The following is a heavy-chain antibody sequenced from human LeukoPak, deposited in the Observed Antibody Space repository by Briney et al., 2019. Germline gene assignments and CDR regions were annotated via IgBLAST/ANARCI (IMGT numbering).Heavy chain of an antibody. J-gene: IGHJ4*02. Sequence: GGSLRLSCAVSGFTFSNYNMNWVRQAPGKGLEWVSYISSSGTAIYYADSVKGRFTISRDNAKSSLYLELNSLRADDTAVYYCAREDGRINGWVDYWGQGTLVIVSS. CDR2: ISSSGTAI. CDR3: AREDGRINGWVDY. D-gene: IGHD6-19*01. V-gene: IGHV3-48*03. CDR1: GFTFSNYN.